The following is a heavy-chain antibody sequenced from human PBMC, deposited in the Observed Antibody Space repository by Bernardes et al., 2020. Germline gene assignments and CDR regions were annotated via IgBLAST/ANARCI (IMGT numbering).Heavy chain of an antibody. CDR3: ARKNYYEDRRYYGMDV. D-gene: IGHD3-22*01. V-gene: IGHV1-8*01. Sequence: ASVKVSCKASGYTFTSYDINWVRQATGQGLEWMGWMNPNSGNTGYAQKFQGRVTMTRNTSISTAYMELSSLRSEDTAVYYCARKNYYEDRRYYGMDVWGQGTTVTVSS. J-gene: IGHJ6*02. CDR1: GYTFTSYD. CDR2: MNPNSGNT.